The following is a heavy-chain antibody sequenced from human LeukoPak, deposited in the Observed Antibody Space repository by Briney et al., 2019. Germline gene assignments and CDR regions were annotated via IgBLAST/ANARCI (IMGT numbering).Heavy chain of an antibody. CDR3: AKDGFAGYYYYYYYMDV. D-gene: IGHD3-16*01. CDR1: GFTFSDYY. J-gene: IGHJ6*03. CDR2: LSRRGGTI. V-gene: IGHV3-11*01. Sequence: GGSLRLSCAASGFTFSDYYMAWIRQAPGKGLECISYLSRRGGTIYYADSVKGRFTVSWDNAKNSLYLQMNSLRAEDTALYYCAKDGFAGYYYYYYYMDVWGKGTTVTISS.